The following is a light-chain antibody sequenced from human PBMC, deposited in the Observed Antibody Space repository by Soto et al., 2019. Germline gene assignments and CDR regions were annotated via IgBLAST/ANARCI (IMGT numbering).Light chain of an antibody. CDR2: GAS. J-gene: IGKJ1*01. Sequence: EVVLTQSPGTLSLSPGERATLSCRASQSVSSGYLGWYQQKPGQAPRLLIYGASSSATGIPDRFSGSGSGTYFTLTISSPEPEDFTVYFCQQYTYSPWTFGQGTKVEIK. CDR3: QQYTYSPWT. CDR1: QSVSSGY. V-gene: IGKV3-20*01.